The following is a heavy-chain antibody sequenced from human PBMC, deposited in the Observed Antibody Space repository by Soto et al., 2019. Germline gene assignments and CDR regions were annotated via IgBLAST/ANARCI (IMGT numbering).Heavy chain of an antibody. V-gene: IGHV4-38-2*01. CDR2: IYHSGST. CDR3: ARVPNSSSWYPSNWFDP. D-gene: IGHD6-13*01. CDR1: GYSISSGYY. J-gene: IGHJ5*02. Sequence: PSETLSLTCAVSGYSISSGYYWGWIRQPPGKGLEWIGSIYHSGSTYYNPSLKSRVTISVDTSKNQFSLKLSSVTAADTAVYYCARVPNSSSWYPSNWFDPWGQGTLVTVS.